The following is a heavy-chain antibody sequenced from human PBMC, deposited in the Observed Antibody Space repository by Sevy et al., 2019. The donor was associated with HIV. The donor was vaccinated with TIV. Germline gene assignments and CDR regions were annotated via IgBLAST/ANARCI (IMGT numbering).Heavy chain of an antibody. V-gene: IGHV1-69*13. CDR1: GGTFSSYA. CDR3: ARDRTRGSSGYYFYYFDY. J-gene: IGHJ4*02. D-gene: IGHD3-22*01. Sequence: ASVKVSCKASGGTFSSYAISWVRQAPGQGLEWMGGIIPIFGTANYAQKFQGRVTITADESTSTAYMELRSLRSEDTAVYYCARDRTRGSSGYYFYYFDYWGQGTLVTVSS. CDR2: IIPIFGTA.